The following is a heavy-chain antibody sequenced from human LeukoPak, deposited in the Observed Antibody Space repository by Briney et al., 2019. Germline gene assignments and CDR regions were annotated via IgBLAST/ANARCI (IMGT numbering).Heavy chain of an antibody. CDR2: IKSKTDGGTT. D-gene: IGHD5-18*01. V-gene: IGHV3-15*07. Sequence: PGGSLRLSCAASGFTFSNAWMNWVRQAPGKGLEWVGRIKSKTDGGTTDYAAPVKGRFTISRDDLKNTLYLQMNSLKTEDTAVYYCTTVQGGYSYGIVDYWGQGTLVTVSS. CDR1: GFTFSNAW. J-gene: IGHJ4*02. CDR3: TTVQGGYSYGIVDY.